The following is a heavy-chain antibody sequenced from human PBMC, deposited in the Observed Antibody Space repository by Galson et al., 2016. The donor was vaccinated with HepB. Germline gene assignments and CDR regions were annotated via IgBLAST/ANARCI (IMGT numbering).Heavy chain of an antibody. V-gene: IGHV3-13*01. CDR1: GFTVNSYD. J-gene: IGHJ6*04. Sequence: SLRLSCAASGFTVNSYDMHWVRQVAGKGLQWISTIGVAGGSDTYYAESVRGRFTMSRESAKNSLYLQMNSLRAGDTAVYYCARAVFGVAYYGMDVWGKGTTVTVAS. CDR3: ARAVFGVAYYGMDV. D-gene: IGHD3-3*01. CDR2: IGVAGGSDT.